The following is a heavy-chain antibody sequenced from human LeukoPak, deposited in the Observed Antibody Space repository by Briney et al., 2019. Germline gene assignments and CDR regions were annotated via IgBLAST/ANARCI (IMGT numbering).Heavy chain of an antibody. J-gene: IGHJ4*02. V-gene: IGHV4-59*01. D-gene: IGHD1-1*01. CDR3: AREGGAPGHTNEFDY. CDR1: GITPFH. CDR2: ITFTGNT. Sequence: SETLSLTCSVSGITPFHWSWIRQTPGKGLEWIGHITFTGNTNYNPSLKSRVTISLGTSNNQCSFELKAVTAADTAVYYCAREGGAPGHTNEFDYWGQGILVTVSS.